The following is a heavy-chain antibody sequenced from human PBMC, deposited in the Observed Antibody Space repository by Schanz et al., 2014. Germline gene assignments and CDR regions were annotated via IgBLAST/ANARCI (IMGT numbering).Heavy chain of an antibody. Sequence: EVQLVQSGGGLVQPGGSLRLSCAASGFTFSSHWMHWVRQDPGKGLVWVAHINSGGSNTDYADSVTGRFTISRDNAKNTPYLQMNTQRDEDTAVYYCARKRKLGVDDGEEHDSLDIWGQGTMVTVSS. CDR3: ARKRKLGVDDGEEHDSLDI. V-gene: IGHV3-74*01. J-gene: IGHJ3*02. CDR2: INSGGSNT. CDR1: GFTFSSHW. D-gene: IGHD2-21*01.